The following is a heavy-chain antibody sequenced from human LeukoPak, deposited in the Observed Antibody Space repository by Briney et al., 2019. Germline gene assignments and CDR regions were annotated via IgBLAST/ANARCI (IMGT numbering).Heavy chain of an antibody. CDR1: GYTFTNYD. CDR2: MNPKSSNT. Sequence: ASVKVSCKTSGYTFTNYDINWARQATGQGLEWMGWMNPKSSNTGSAQRFQGRVTMTRDTSISTAYMELISLRSEDTAVYYCARVWGAIDYWGQGTLVTVSS. CDR3: ARVWGAIDY. D-gene: IGHD1-26*01. J-gene: IGHJ4*02. V-gene: IGHV1-8*01.